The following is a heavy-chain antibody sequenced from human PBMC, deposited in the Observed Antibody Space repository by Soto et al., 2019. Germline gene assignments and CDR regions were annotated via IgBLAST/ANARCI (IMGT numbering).Heavy chain of an antibody. CDR1: GGSISISSFY. CDR2: IHYSGST. Sequence: QLQLQESGPGLVKPSETLSLTCTVSGGSISISSFYWGWVRQPPGKGLEWVATIHYSGSTYYNPSFGSRFTISVDTSDNPFSLKLRSVTATDTAVYYCAREVGFCGGGSCNSLNFFDFWGQGTVVTVSS. D-gene: IGHD2-15*01. V-gene: IGHV4-39*01. CDR3: AREVGFCGGGSCNSLNFFDF. J-gene: IGHJ3*01.